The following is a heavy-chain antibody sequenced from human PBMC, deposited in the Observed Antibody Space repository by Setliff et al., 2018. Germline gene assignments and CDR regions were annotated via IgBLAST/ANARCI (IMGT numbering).Heavy chain of an antibody. D-gene: IGHD6-19*01. CDR2: MNPNNGNT. CDR1: GYTFINYE. J-gene: IGHJ4*02. V-gene: IGHV1-8*02. Sequence: ASVKVSCKASGYTFINYEINWVRQATGQGLEWMGGMNPNNGNTGYAQKFQGRVTMTRDPSTSTVYMELSSLRSEDTAVYYCATRGYSSGWYYFDYWGQGTLVTVSS. CDR3: ATRGYSSGWYYFDY.